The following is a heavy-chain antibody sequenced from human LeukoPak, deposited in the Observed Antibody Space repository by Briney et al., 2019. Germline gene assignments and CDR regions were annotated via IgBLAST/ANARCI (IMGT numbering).Heavy chain of an antibody. D-gene: IGHD2-2*01. CDR2: INHSGST. V-gene: IGHV4-34*01. CDR3: AREPIVVPAYFDY. Sequence: SETLSLTCAVYGGSFSGYYWSWIRQPPGKGLEWIGEINHSGSTNYNPSLKSRVTISVDTSKNQFSLKLSSVTAADTAVYYCAREPIVVPAYFDYWGQGTLVTVSS. J-gene: IGHJ4*02. CDR1: GGSFSGYY.